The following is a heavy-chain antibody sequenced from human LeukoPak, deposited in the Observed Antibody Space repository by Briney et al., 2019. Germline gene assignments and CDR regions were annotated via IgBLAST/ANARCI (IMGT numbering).Heavy chain of an antibody. V-gene: IGHV3-53*01. CDR3: AKRPVSAIVGATTLDY. CDR2: IYSGGQT. J-gene: IGHJ4*02. CDR1: GFSVSTNY. D-gene: IGHD1-26*01. Sequence: PGGSLRLSCEASGFSVSTNYMTWVRQAPGKGLEWLSVIYSGGQTYYGDSVKGRFSISRDNSKNTVYLQMNSLRVEDTAVYYCAKRPVSAIVGATTLDYWGQGTLVTVSS.